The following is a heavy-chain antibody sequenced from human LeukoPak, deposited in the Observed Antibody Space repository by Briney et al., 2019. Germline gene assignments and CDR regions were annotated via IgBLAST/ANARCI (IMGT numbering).Heavy chain of an antibody. CDR3: ARSPYLGSGYFDL. V-gene: IGHV3-30*01. Sequence: PGGSLRLSCAASGFTFNSYAMRWVRQAPGKGLERVALISYDGTKKYFVDSVKGRFTISRDNSMKTLDLQMNTLSADDTAIYYCARSPYLGSGYFDLWGRGTLVTVSS. D-gene: IGHD1-26*01. CDR2: ISYDGTKK. CDR1: GFTFNSYA. J-gene: IGHJ2*01.